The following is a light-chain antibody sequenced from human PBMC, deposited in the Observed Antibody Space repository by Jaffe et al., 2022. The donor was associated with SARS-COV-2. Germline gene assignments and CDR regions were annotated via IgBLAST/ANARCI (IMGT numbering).Light chain of an antibody. CDR1: QTVNSNY. V-gene: IGKV3-20*01. CDR2: DAS. Sequence: EIVLTQSPGTLSLSPGERATLSCRASQTVNSNYLAWYQQKPGQSPRLLIFDASSRATGISDRFSGSGSGTDFTLTISRLEPEDFAVYYCQQYGSSPLTFGGGTKVEIK. J-gene: IGKJ4*01. CDR3: QQYGSSPLT.